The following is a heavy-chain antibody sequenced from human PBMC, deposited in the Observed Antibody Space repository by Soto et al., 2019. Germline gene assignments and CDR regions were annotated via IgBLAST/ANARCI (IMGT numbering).Heavy chain of an antibody. Sequence: PGGSLRLSCAASGFTFSSYGMHWVRQAPGKGLEWVAVISYDGSNKYYADSVKGRFTISRDNSKNTLYLQMNSLRAEDTAVYYCAKDTVLQYFDWGNAYFDYWGQGTLVTVSS. CDR1: GFTFSSYG. CDR2: ISYDGSNK. CDR3: AKDTVLQYFDWGNAYFDY. D-gene: IGHD3-9*01. J-gene: IGHJ4*02. V-gene: IGHV3-30*18.